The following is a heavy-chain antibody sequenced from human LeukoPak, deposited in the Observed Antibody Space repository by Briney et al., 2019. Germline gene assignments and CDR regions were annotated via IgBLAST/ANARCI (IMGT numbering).Heavy chain of an antibody. V-gene: IGHV1-46*01. J-gene: IGHJ5*02. CDR1: GYSFTGYY. CDR2: INPTGGST. CDR3: ARDNSVGDNAWWFDP. Sequence: ASVKVSCKASGYSFTGYYIHWVRQAPGQGLEWMGLINPTGGSTGSAQKFQGRVTMTRDMSTSTDYMELSSLRSEDTAIYYCARDNSVGDNAWWFDPWGQGTLVTVSS. D-gene: IGHD1-26*01.